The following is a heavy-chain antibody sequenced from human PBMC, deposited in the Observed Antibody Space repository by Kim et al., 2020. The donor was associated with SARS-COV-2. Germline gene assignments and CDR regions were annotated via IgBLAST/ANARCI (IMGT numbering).Heavy chain of an antibody. CDR1: GGSISSYY. J-gene: IGHJ6*02. Sequence: SETLSLTCTVSGGSISSYYWSWIRQPPGKGLEWIGYIYYSGSTNYNPSLKSRVTISVDTSKNQFSLKLSSVTAADTAVYYCARDAAWDVWGSYRPYYYYGMDVWGQGTTVTVSS. D-gene: IGHD3-16*02. CDR2: IYYSGST. V-gene: IGHV4-59*01. CDR3: ARDAAWDVWGSYRPYYYYGMDV.